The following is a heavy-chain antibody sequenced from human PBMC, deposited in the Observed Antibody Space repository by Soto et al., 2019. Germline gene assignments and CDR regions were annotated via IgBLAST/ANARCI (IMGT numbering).Heavy chain of an antibody. V-gene: IGHV3-30-3*01. CDR1: GFTFSSYA. J-gene: IGHJ6*02. CDR3: AREVGADPNYYYYGMDV. Sequence: QVQLVESGGGVVQPGRSLRLSCAASGFTFSSYAMHWVRQAPGKGLEWVAVISYDGSNKYYADSVKGRFTISRDNSKNTLYLQMNSLRAEDTAVYYCAREVGADPNYYYYGMDVWGQGTTVTVSS. CDR2: ISYDGSNK. D-gene: IGHD1-26*01.